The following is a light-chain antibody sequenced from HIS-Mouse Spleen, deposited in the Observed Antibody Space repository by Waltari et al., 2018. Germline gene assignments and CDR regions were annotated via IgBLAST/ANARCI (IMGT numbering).Light chain of an antibody. CDR3: QQYYSTPYT. CDR1: QSVLYSSNDKNY. CDR2: WAS. V-gene: IGKV4-1*01. J-gene: IGKJ2*01. Sequence: DIVLTQSPDSLAVSLGERATINCKSTQSVLYSSNDKNYLAWYQQKPGQPPKLLIYWASTRKSGVPDRFSGSGSGTDFTLTISSVQAEDVAVYYCQQYYSTPYTFGQWTKLEIK.